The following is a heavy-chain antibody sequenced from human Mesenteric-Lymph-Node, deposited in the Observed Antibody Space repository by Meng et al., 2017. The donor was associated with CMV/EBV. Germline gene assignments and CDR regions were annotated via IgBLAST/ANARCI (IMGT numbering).Heavy chain of an antibody. J-gene: IGHJ6*02. CDR1: GYTFTGYY. D-gene: IGHD2-2*02. Sequence: ASVKVSCKASGYTFTGYYMHWVRQAPGQGLEWMGWISAYNGNTNYAQKLQGRVTMTTDTSTSTAYMELRSLRSDDTAVYYCARDQLLYRGVHYYYYYGMDVWGQGTTVTVSS. CDR2: ISAYNGNT. CDR3: ARDQLLYRGVHYYYYYGMDV. V-gene: IGHV1-18*04.